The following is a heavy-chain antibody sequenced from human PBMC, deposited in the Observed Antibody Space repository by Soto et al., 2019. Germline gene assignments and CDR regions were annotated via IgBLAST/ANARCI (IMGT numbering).Heavy chain of an antibody. CDR1: GGSIRSGDYY. J-gene: IGHJ4*02. CDR3: ARVPHKYGDLDY. CDR2: IYYSVST. Sequence: QVQLPESGPGLVKPSQTLSLTCTVSGGSIRSGDYYWSWIRQPPCKALEWIGYIYYSVSTYYNPSLKSRVTIAVETSKNQCSLKLSSVTAADTAVYYCARVPHKYGDLDYWGQGTLVTVSS. D-gene: IGHD4-17*01. V-gene: IGHV4-30-4*01.